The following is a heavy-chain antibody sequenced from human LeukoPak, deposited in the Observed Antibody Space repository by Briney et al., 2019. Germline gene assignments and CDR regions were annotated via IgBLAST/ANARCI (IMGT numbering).Heavy chain of an antibody. V-gene: IGHV1-8*01. CDR1: GYTFTSYD. CDR3: AVGGATGTTGDYFDY. Sequence: ASVKVSCKASGYTFTSYDINWVRQATGQGLEWMGWMNPNSGDTGYAQKFQGRVTMTRNTSISTAYMELSSLRSEDTAVYYCAVGGATGTTGDYFDYWGQGTLVTVSS. D-gene: IGHD1-1*01. CDR2: MNPNSGDT. J-gene: IGHJ4*02.